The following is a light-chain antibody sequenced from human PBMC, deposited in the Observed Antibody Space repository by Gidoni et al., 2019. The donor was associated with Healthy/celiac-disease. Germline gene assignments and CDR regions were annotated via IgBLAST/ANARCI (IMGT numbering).Light chain of an antibody. CDR1: QSVSSN. J-gene: IGKJ1*01. CDR3: QQYNNWPPWT. Sequence: EIVMTQSPATLSVSPGERAPLSCRASQSVSSNLAWYQQKPGQAPRRLLYGASTRATGIPARFSGSGSGTEFTLTISSLQSEDFAVYYCQQYNNWPPWTFGQGTKVEIK. CDR2: GAS. V-gene: IGKV3-15*01.